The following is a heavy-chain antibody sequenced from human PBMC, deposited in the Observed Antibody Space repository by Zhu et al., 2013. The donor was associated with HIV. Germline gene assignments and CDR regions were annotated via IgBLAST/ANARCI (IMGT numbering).Heavy chain of an antibody. CDR1: GGTFSSYA. J-gene: IGHJ6*02. CDR3: AREGYCTNGVCSKYYYYYGMDV. V-gene: IGHV1-69*01. CDR2: IIPIFGTA. D-gene: IGHD2-8*01. Sequence: QVQLVQSGAEVKKPGSSVKVSCKASGGTFSSYAISWVRQAPGQGLEWMGGIIPIFGTANYAQKFQGRVTITADESTSTAYMELSSLRSEDTAVYYCAREGYCTNGVCSKYYYYYGMDVWGQGTTVTVSS.